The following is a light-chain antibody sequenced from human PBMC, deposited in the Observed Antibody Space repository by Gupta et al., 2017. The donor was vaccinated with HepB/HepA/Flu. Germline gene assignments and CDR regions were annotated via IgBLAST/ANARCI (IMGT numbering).Light chain of an antibody. CDR2: LNN. CDR3: SWGDASSQVV. J-gene: IGLJ2*01. CDR1: SSNIGTNT. V-gene: IGLV1-44*01. Sequence: HSVLRQPPSASGTPGQRVTLSCSGTSSNIGTNTVHWYQQFPGSTHRLLIWLNNQRTSGVSDRFSGSKSGTSASLTINGVQEEDEANYLCSWGDASSQVVFGGGTKLTVL.